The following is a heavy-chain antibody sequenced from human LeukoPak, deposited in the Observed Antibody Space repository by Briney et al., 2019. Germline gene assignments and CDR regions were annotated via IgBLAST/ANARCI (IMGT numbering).Heavy chain of an antibody. V-gene: IGHV3-21*01. D-gene: IGHD3-10*02. CDR3: AELGITMIGGV. CDR2: ISSSSSYI. Sequence: GGSLRLSCAASGFTFSSYEMNWVRQAPGKGLEWVSSISSSSSYIYYADSVKGRSTISRDNAKNSLYLQMNSLRAEDTAVYYCAELGITMIGGVWGKGTTVTISS. CDR1: GFTFSSYE. J-gene: IGHJ6*04.